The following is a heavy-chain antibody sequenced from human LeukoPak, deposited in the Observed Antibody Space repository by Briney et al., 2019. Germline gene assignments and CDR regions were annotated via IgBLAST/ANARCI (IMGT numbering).Heavy chain of an antibody. CDR2: INSDGSTT. V-gene: IGHV3-74*01. CDR3: ASSIRPFDY. J-gene: IGHJ4*02. CDR1: GFTFSSYW. Sequence: GGSLRPSCAASGFTFSSYWMHWVRQAPGKGLVWVSRINSDGSTTSYTDSVKGRFTISRDNAKNTLYLQMNSLRAEDTAVYYCASSIRPFDYWGQGTLVTVSS.